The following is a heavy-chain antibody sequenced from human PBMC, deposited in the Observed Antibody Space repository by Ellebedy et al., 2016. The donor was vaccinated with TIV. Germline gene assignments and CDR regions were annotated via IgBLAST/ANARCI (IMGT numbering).Heavy chain of an antibody. CDR2: IGVSGDTT. V-gene: IGHV3-23*01. CDR3: ATIYSSGGYHYWSDY. CDR1: GFTLSNYG. J-gene: IGHJ4*02. Sequence: PGGSLRLSCAVSGFTLSNYGMSWVRQAQGKGLEWVSSIGVSGDTTYYADSVKGRFTIARDNSRDTYLQMNSLRAEDTALYYCATIYSSGGYHYWSDYWGQGTLVTVSS. D-gene: IGHD2-15*01.